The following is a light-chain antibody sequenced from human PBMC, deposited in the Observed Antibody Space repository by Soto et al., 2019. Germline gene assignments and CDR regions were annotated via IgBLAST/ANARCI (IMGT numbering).Light chain of an antibody. CDR3: HQRNK. CDR1: QSVSSSY. Sequence: EIVMTQSPGTLSLSPGEIETLSCRASQSVSSSYLAWYQQKPGQPPRLLIYDASKRATGIPARFSGSRSGTDFTLTISSLEPEDFGVYFCHQRNKFGQGTRLEIK. CDR2: DAS. V-gene: IGKV3D-20*02. J-gene: IGKJ5*01.